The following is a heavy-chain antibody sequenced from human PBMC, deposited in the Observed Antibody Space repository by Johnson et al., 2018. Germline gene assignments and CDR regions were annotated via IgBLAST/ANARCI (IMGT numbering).Heavy chain of an antibody. J-gene: IGHJ3*02. CDR2: ISWNSGSI. Sequence: EVQLVESGGGLVQPGGSLRLSCAASGFTFSRYWMSWVRQAPGKGLEWVSGISWNSGSIGYADSVKGRFTISRDNAKNSLYLKMNSLRAEDTAVYYCAKGGSSAFDIWGQGTMVTVSS. V-gene: IGHV3-9*01. CDR1: GFTFSRYW. CDR3: AKGGSSAFDI. D-gene: IGHD3-10*01.